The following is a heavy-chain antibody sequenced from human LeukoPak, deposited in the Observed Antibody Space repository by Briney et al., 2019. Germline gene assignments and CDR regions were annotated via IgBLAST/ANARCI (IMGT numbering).Heavy chain of an antibody. CDR3: ARDRARYCSGGSCYMLDY. CDR2: IYTSGST. CDR1: GGSISSYY. J-gene: IGHJ4*02. D-gene: IGHD2-15*01. Sequence: SETLSLTCTLSGGSISSYYWSWIRQPAGKGLKWIGRIYTSGSTNYNPSLKSRVTMSVDTSKNQFSLKLSSVTAADTAVYYCARDRARYCSGGSCYMLDYWGQGTLVTVSS. V-gene: IGHV4-4*07.